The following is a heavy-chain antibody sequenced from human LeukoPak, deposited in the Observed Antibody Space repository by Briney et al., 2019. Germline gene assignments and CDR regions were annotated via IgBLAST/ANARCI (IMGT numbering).Heavy chain of an antibody. D-gene: IGHD1-26*01. CDR3: AREQVATIRGAFEI. Sequence: GGSLRLSCPASGFTVTSTDISWVRQAPGKGREGVSLIYSGGITYYAESVKGRFTITRDNSKNTLYLQMNSLRAEDTAVYYCAREQVATIRGAFEIWGQGTMVTVSS. V-gene: IGHV3-53*01. CDR1: GFTVTSTD. J-gene: IGHJ3*02. CDR2: IYSGGIT.